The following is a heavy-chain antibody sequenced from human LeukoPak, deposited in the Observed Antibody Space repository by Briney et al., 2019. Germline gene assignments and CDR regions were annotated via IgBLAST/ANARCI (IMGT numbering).Heavy chain of an antibody. V-gene: IGHV4-34*01. CDR1: GGSFSGYY. D-gene: IGHD3-3*01. CDR3: ARGRQFLRFLDF. J-gene: IGHJ4*02. CDR2: VNHSGST. Sequence: PSETLPLTCAVYGGSFSGYYWTWIRQSPEKGLEWIGEVNHSGSTKYNPSFRSRVTMSVDTSKNQFSLELTSVTAADTAVYYCARGRQFLRFLDFWGQGTLVTVSS.